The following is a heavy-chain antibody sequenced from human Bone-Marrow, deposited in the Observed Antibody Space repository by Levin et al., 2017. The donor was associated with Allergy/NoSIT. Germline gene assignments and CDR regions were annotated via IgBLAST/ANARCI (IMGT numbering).Heavy chain of an antibody. CDR1: GFTFSSSA. CDR3: ARVLGSLDPFGI. J-gene: IGHJ3*02. CDR2: ISDSGGAT. Sequence: GESLKISCAASGFTFSSSAMGWVRQAPGKGLEWVASISDSGGATYYADSVKGRFTISRDSSKNTLYLQMDSLRGEETALYYCARVLGSLDPFGIWGQGTMVTVSS. D-gene: IGHD3-9*01. V-gene: IGHV3-23*01.